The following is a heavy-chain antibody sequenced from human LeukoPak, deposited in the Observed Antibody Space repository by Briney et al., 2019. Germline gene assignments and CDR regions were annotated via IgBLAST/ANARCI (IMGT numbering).Heavy chain of an antibody. Sequence: ASVKVSCKASGYTFTRYGISWVRQAPGQGLEWMGWISAYNGNTKYTQRLQGRVTMTTDTSTNTAYMELRSLRSDDTAVYYCARDRGFLEWLPDYWGQGTLVTVSS. D-gene: IGHD3-3*01. CDR3: ARDRGFLEWLPDY. V-gene: IGHV1-18*01. CDR2: ISAYNGNT. CDR1: GYTFTRYG. J-gene: IGHJ4*02.